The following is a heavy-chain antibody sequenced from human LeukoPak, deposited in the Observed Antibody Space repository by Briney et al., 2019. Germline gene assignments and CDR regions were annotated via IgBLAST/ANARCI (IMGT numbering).Heavy chain of an antibody. CDR2: IYYSGST. J-gene: IGHJ4*02. CDR1: GGSISSSSYY. Sequence: PSETLSLTCTVPGGSISSSSYYWGWIRQPPGKGLEWIGSIYYSGSTYYNPSLKSRVTISVDTSKNQFSLKLSSVTAADTAVYYCARSLGDSSSSGWGQGTLVTVSS. CDR3: ARSLGDSSSSG. D-gene: IGHD6-6*01. V-gene: IGHV4-39*01.